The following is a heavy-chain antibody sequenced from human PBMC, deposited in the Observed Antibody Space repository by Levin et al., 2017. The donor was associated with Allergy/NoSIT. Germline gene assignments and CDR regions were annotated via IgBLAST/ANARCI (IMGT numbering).Heavy chain of an antibody. CDR2: TYYRSNKWYY. Sequence: ASQTLSLTCAISGDSVSANSPAWNWIRQSPSRGLEWLGRTYYRSNKWYYDYAESVKSRITIDADTSKNQFSLHLNSVTPEDTAVYYCARDWLGDYFDYWGQGTLVTVSS. D-gene: IGHD3-10*01. CDR3: ARDWLGDYFDY. J-gene: IGHJ4*02. CDR1: GDSVSANSPA. V-gene: IGHV6-1*01.